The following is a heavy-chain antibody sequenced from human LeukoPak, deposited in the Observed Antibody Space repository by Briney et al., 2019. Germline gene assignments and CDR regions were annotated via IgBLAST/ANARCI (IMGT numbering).Heavy chain of an antibody. CDR3: ARDDCSSISCYHNWFDP. V-gene: IGHV3-7*01. Sequence: GGSLRLSCAASGFTFSSYAMSSVRQAPAKGLERVANIKQDGSAQYYVHSVKGRFTISRDNAKNSLYLQMNALRAEDTAVYYCARDDCSSISCYHNWFDPWGQGTLVTVSS. CDR2: IKQDGSAQ. D-gene: IGHD2-2*01. J-gene: IGHJ5*02. CDR1: GFTFSSYA.